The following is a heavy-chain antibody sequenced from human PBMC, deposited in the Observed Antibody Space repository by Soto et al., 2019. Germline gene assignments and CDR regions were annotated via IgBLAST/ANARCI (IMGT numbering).Heavy chain of an antibody. V-gene: IGHV2-5*02. CDR1: GFSLSTGGVG. Sequence: QITLMESGPPLVKPTQTLTLTCTFSGFSLSTGGVGVGWIRQPPGKALEWLALIYWDDDKRYSPSLRSRLTITKDTSRNQVVLTMTNMDPVDTATYYCTHSRCGGDCVQYYSSHYCYGMDVWGQGTTVTVSS. D-gene: IGHD2-21*02. J-gene: IGHJ6*02. CDR2: IYWDDDK. CDR3: THSRCGGDCVQYYSSHYCYGMDV.